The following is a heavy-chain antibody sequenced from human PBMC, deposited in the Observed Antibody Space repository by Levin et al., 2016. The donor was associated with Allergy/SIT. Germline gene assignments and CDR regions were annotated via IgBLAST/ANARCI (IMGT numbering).Heavy chain of an antibody. D-gene: IGHD3-9*01. CDR2: ISYDGSNK. CDR3: ARSGRGWSYYDILTGTNWFDP. CDR1: GFTFSSYA. V-gene: IGHV3-30-3*01. Sequence: GGSLRLSCAASGFTFSSYAMHWVRQAPGKGLEWVAVISYDGSNKYYADSVKGRFTISRDNSKNTLYLQMNSLRAEDTAVYYCARSGRGWSYYDILTGTNWFDPWGQGTLVTVSS. J-gene: IGHJ5*02.